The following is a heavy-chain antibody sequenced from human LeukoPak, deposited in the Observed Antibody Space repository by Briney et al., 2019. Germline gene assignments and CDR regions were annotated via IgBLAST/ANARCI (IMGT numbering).Heavy chain of an antibody. CDR1: GYTFTGYY. CDR2: INPNSGGT. V-gene: IGHV1-2*02. J-gene: IGHJ5*02. D-gene: IGHD6-19*01. Sequence: ASVKVSCKASGYTFTGYYMHWVRQAPAQGLEWMGWINPNSGGTNYAQKFQGRVTMTRDTSISTAYMELSRLRSDDTAVYYCARAEGIAVAGMNWFDPWGQGTLVTVSS. CDR3: ARAEGIAVAGMNWFDP.